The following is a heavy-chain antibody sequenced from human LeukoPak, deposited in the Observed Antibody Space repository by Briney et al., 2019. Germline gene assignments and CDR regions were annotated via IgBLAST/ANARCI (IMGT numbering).Heavy chain of an antibody. D-gene: IGHD5-12*01. CDR3: SKDPRVATIEIFDY. Sequence: GGSLRLACAASGFTFSCYAMSWVRQAPGKGLEWVSSMSGGGGVTYYADSVKGRFTISRDNSKNTLYLQMNNLRAEDTAVYYCSKDPRVATIEIFDYWGQGTLATVSS. CDR1: GFTFSCYA. CDR2: MSGGGGVT. J-gene: IGHJ4*02. V-gene: IGHV3-23*01.